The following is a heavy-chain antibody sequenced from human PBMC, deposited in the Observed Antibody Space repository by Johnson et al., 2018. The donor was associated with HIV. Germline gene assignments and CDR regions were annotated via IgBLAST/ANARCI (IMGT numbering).Heavy chain of an antibody. J-gene: IGHJ3*02. D-gene: IGHD3-3*01. Sequence: GGSDTTIYYADSVKGRFTISRDNAKNLIYLQMNSLRADDTAVYYCAREGGATIFGVTDAFDIWGQGTMVTVSS. CDR3: AREGGATIFGVTDAFDI. V-gene: IGHV3-11*04. CDR2: GGSDTTI.